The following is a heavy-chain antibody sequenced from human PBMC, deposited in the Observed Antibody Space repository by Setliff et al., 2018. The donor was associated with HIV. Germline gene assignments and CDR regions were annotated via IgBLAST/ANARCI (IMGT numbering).Heavy chain of an antibody. V-gene: IGHV1-2*04. CDR1: GYTFTAQY. J-gene: IGHJ1*01. Sequence: ASVKVSCKASGYTFTAQYIHWVRQAPGQGLEWMGRISPNSGGTVYAQKFQGWVTMTRDTSINTVYMGLSRLRSGDTALYYCARGPDGDCQHFQHWGQGALVTVSS. CDR3: ARGPDGDCQHFQH. CDR2: ISPNSGGT. D-gene: IGHD2-21*02.